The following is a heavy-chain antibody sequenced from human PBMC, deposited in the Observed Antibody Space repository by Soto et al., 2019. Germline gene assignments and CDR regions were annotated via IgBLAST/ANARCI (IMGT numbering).Heavy chain of an antibody. CDR1: GGTFSSYA. D-gene: IGHD3-22*01. CDR3: ARDYRYYYDSSGYYHDAFDI. Sequence: SVKVSCKASGGTFSSYAISWVRQAPGQGLEWMGGIIPIFGTANYAQKFQGRVTITADESTSTAYMELSSLRSEDTAVYYCARDYRYYYDSSGYYHDAFDIWGQGTMVTVSS. V-gene: IGHV1-69*13. J-gene: IGHJ3*02. CDR2: IIPIFGTA.